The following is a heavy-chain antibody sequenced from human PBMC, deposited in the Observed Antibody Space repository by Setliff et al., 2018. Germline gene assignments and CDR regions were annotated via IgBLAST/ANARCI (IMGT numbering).Heavy chain of an antibody. CDR1: NGSISSGNYF. CDR2: IFYTGST. V-gene: IGHV4-39*02. CDR3: ARDPGNGHYMDV. J-gene: IGHJ6*03. Sequence: PSETLSLTCTVSNGSISSGNYFWGWIRQPPGKGLEWMGSIFYTGSTYYSPSLKSRVAISIDTSKNQLSLRLTSVTAADTAVYYCARDPGNGHYMDVWGKGATVTVSS.